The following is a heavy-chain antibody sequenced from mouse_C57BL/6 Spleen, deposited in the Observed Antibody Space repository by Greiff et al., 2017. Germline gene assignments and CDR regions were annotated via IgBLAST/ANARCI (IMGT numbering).Heavy chain of an antibody. CDR3: ARDYDARWYFEV. V-gene: IGHV1-61*01. J-gene: IGHJ1*03. Sequence: QVQLQQPGAELVRPGSSVKLSCKASGYTFTSYWMDWVKQRPGQGLEWIGNIYPSDSETHYNQKFKDKATLTVDKSSSTAYMQLSSLTSEDSAVYYCARDYDARWYFEVWGTGTTVTVSS. CDR2: IYPSDSET. D-gene: IGHD2-4*01. CDR1: GYTFTSYW.